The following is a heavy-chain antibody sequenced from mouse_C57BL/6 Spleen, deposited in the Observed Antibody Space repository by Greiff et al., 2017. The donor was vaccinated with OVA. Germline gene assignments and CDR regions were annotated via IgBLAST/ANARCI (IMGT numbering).Heavy chain of an antibody. CDR1: GYAFSSYW. Sequence: VQRVESGAELVKPGASVKISCKASGYAFSSYWMNWVKQRPGKGLEWIGQIYPGDGDTNYNGKFKGKATLTADKSSSTAYMQLSSLTSEDSAVYVCARWETMVASWYAYWGQGTLVTVSA. CDR3: ARWETMVASWYAY. J-gene: IGHJ3*01. CDR2: IYPGDGDT. D-gene: IGHD1-1*02. V-gene: IGHV1-80*01.